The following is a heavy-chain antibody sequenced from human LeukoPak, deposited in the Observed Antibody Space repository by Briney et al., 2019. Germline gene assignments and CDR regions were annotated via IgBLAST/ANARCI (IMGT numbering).Heavy chain of an antibody. CDR2: INHSGST. CDR3: ARERVVVVVAATLGLDY. D-gene: IGHD2-15*01. J-gene: IGHJ4*02. CDR1: GGSFSGYY. Sequence: PSETLSLTCAVYGGSFSGYYWSWIRQPPGKGLEWIGEINHSGSTNYNPSLKSRVIISVDTSKNQFSLKLSSVTAADTAVYYCARERVVVVVAATLGLDYWGQGSLVTVSS. V-gene: IGHV4-34*01.